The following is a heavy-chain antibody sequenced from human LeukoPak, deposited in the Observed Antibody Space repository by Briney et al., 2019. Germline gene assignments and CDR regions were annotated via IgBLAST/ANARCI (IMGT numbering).Heavy chain of an antibody. J-gene: IGHJ5*02. CDR2: IYYTGST. Sequence: SETLSLTCTVSGGSISSYYWSWIRQPPGKGLEFIGYIYYTGSTTYSPSLKSRVTISVDTSKNQFSLTLNSVTAADTAVYYCARRADPIGGRANLLAARQAGFDPWGRGLLVAVSS. D-gene: IGHD6-6*01. CDR3: ARRADPIGGRANLLAARQAGFDP. CDR1: GGSISSYY. V-gene: IGHV4-59*12.